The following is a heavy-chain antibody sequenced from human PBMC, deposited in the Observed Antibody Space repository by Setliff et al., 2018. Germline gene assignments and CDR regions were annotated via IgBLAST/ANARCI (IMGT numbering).Heavy chain of an antibody. CDR3: ARALEATSTHFDY. V-gene: IGHV1-2*04. Sequence: ASVKVSCKASGYTFTGYYMHWVRQAPGQGLEWMGWFNPNSGGTNYAQKFQGWVTMTRDTSISTAYMELSRLRSDDTAVYYCARALEATSTHFDYWGQGTLVTVSS. D-gene: IGHD1-26*01. J-gene: IGHJ4*02. CDR1: GYTFTGYY. CDR2: FNPNSGGT.